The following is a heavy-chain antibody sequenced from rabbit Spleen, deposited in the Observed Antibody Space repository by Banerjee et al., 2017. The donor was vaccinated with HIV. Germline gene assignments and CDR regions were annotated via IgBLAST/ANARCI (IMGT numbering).Heavy chain of an antibody. Sequence: QSLEESGGDLVKPGASLTLTCTASGFSFSSRYYMCWVSQAPGKGLEWIACIYAGSSGDPYYANWAKGRFTISKTSSTTVTLQMTSLTAADTATYFCARARSAGAGYATDFRLDLWGQGTLVTVS. D-gene: IGHD6-1*01. CDR2: IYAGSSGDP. J-gene: IGHJ3*01. CDR1: GFSFSSRYY. V-gene: IGHV1S40*01. CDR3: ARARSAGAGYATDFRLDL.